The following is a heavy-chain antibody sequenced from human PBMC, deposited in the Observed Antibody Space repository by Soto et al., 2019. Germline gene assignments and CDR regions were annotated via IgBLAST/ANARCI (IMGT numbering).Heavy chain of an antibody. CDR3: ARSRRYSYGAHYWFDP. CDR1: GGSISSYY. J-gene: IGHJ5*02. D-gene: IGHD5-18*01. Sequence: SSETLSLTCTVCGGSISSYYWSWIRQPPGKGLEWIGYIYYSGSTNYNPSLKSRVTISVDTSKNQFSLKLSSVTAADTAVYYCARSRRYSYGAHYWFDPWGQGTLVTVSS. CDR2: IYYSGST. V-gene: IGHV4-59*01.